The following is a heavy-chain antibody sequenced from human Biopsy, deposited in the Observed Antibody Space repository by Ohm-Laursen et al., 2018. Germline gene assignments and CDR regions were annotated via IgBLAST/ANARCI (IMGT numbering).Heavy chain of an antibody. CDR1: GNTFATYH. CDR2: ISPSGATT. Sequence: GSSVKVSCKASGNTFATYHIHWVRQAPGQGLEWMGEISPSGATTSFSQKFQGRITMTRDTSTGTVYMDLNSLGSEDTAAYYCARAVRNQLVSEYWGQGTLVTVSS. V-gene: IGHV1-46*01. D-gene: IGHD1-1*01. J-gene: IGHJ4*02. CDR3: ARAVRNQLVSEY.